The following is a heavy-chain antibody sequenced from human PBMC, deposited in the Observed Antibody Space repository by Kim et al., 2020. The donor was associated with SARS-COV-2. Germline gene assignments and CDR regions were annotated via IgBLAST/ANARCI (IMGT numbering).Heavy chain of an antibody. V-gene: IGHV3-20*01. CDR1: GFTFDDYG. D-gene: IGHD5-12*01. CDR3: ARGGGYDLNWYFDL. CDR2: INWNGGST. J-gene: IGHJ2*01. Sequence: GGSLRLSCAASGFTFDDYGMSWVRQAPGKGLEWVSGINWNGGSTGYADSVKGRFTISRDNAKNSLYLQMNSLRAEDTALYHCARGGGYDLNWYFDLWGRGTLVTVSS.